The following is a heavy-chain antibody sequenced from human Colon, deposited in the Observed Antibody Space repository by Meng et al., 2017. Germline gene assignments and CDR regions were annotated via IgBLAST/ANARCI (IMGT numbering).Heavy chain of an antibody. J-gene: IGHJ4*02. CDR2: SRSKASGYTT. Sequence: VERVESGGGLVQPGGTLRLSCEASGFNFSTYWMHWVRQAPGKGLEWVGRSRSKASGYTTEYAASVRGRFTVSRHDSENSLFLQMNSLKAEDTAVYYCAGGRPGSAPFDYWGRGTLVTVSS. CDR3: AGGRPGSAPFDY. CDR1: GFNFSTYW. D-gene: IGHD1-26*01. V-gene: IGHV3-72*01.